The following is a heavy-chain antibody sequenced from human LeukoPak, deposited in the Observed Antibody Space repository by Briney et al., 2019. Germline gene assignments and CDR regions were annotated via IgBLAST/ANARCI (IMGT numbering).Heavy chain of an antibody. D-gene: IGHD2-15*01. Sequence: SETLSLTCTVSGGSITSSSYYWGWIRQPPGKGLEWIGYIYDSGSTYYNPSLKSRITISVDTSENRFSLKLSSVTATDTAVYYCARDCSGGSCYGAFDIWGQGTMVTVSS. CDR3: ARDCSGGSCYGAFDI. CDR2: IYDSGST. J-gene: IGHJ3*02. V-gene: IGHV4-30-4*08. CDR1: GGSITSSSYY.